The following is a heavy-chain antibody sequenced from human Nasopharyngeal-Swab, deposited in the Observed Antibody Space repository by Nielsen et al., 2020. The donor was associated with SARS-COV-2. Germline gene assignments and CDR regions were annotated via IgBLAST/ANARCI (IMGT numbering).Heavy chain of an antibody. CDR2: INHSGST. V-gene: IGHV4-34*01. Sequence: SQTLSLTCAVYGGSLSGYYWSWIRQPPGKGLEWIGEINHSGSTNYNPSLKSRVTISVDTSKNQFSLKLSSVTAADTAVYYCARGRGHYYYGMDVWGQGTTVTVSS. CDR3: ARGRGHYYYGMDV. J-gene: IGHJ6*02. CDR1: GGSLSGYY. D-gene: IGHD3-10*01.